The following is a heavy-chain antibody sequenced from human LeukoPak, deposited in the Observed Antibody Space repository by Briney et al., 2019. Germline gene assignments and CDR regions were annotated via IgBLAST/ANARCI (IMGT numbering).Heavy chain of an antibody. V-gene: IGHV1-69*04. CDR3: ATVSLGHYYYYGMDV. CDR1: GDPFSSHA. CDR2: IIPILGIA. J-gene: IGHJ6*02. Sequence: SVKVFCNASGDPFSSHAISWAPQAPGQGLEWMGKIIPILGIANYAQKFQGRVTITADKSTSTAYMELSSLRSEDTAVYYCATVSLGHYYYYGMDVWGQGTTVTVSS.